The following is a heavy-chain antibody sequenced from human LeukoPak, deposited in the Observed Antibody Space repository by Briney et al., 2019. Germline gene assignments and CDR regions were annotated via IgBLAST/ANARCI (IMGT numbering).Heavy chain of an antibody. J-gene: IGHJ4*02. CDR2: IYYSGST. V-gene: IGHV4-59*08. Sequence: PSETLSLTCTVSGGSISSYYWSWIRQPPGKGLEWIGYIYYSGSTNYNPSLKSRVTISVDTSKNQFSLKLSSVTAADTAVYYCASLATVAGSGYWGQGTLVTVSS. CDR1: GGSISSYY. CDR3: ASLATVAGSGY. D-gene: IGHD6-19*01.